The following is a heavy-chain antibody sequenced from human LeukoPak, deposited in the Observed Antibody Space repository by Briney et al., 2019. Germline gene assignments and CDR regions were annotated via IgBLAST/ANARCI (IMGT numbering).Heavy chain of an antibody. CDR2: IYATGST. D-gene: IGHD3-10*01. Sequence: SPLLSLTWTVPGGSIRSCYWSWLRQSPGKGLEWIGYIYATGSTNYNPSLKSRVTISVDTSKNQFSLNLRSVTAADTAVYYCARHGSVRSPLGPWGQGTLVTVYS. CDR3: ARHGSVRSPLGP. V-gene: IGHV4-4*09. J-gene: IGHJ5*02. CDR1: GGSIRSCY.